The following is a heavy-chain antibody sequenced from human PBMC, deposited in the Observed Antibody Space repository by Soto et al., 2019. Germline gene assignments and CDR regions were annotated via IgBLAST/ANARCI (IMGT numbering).Heavy chain of an antibody. D-gene: IGHD3-16*02. Sequence: EVQLLESGGGLVQPGGSLRLSCAASGFTFSSYAMSWVRQAPGKGLEWVSAISGSGGSTYYADSVKGRFIISRDNSKNTLYLQMNSLRAEDTAVYYCAKKGREITFGGVIADWGQGTLVTVSS. CDR1: GFTFSSYA. V-gene: IGHV3-23*01. CDR3: AKKGREITFGGVIAD. J-gene: IGHJ4*02. CDR2: ISGSGGST.